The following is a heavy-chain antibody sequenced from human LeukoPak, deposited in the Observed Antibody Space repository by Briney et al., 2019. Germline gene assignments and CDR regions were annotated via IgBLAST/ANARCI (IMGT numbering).Heavy chain of an antibody. CDR1: GFTFTSYN. CDR2: IRSSSDDK. D-gene: IGHD2-2*01. J-gene: IGHJ4*02. V-gene: IGHV3-21*01. CDR3: ARDRDIVVLAAAIPVFGY. Sequence: GGSLRLSCAASGFTFTSYNMNWVRQAPGKGLEWVSSIRSSSDDKYYGDSVKGRFTISRDNAKNSLYLQMNGLRAEDTAVYYCARDRDIVVLAAAIPVFGYWGQGTLVTVSS.